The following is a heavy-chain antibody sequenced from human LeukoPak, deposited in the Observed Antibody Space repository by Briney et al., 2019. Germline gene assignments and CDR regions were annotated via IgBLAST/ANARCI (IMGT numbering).Heavy chain of an antibody. V-gene: IGHV3-23*01. CDR1: GIPFNNYA. CDR2: ISGSGGST. Sequence: GALRTPCAASGIPFNNYAMSWVRQAPGKGPEWVSAISGSGGSTYYADSVKGRFTISRDNSKNTLYLQMNSLRAEDTAVYYCAKEHIVVVPAAIPHFDYWGQGTLVTVSS. J-gene: IGHJ4*02. D-gene: IGHD2-2*01. CDR3: AKEHIVVVPAAIPHFDY.